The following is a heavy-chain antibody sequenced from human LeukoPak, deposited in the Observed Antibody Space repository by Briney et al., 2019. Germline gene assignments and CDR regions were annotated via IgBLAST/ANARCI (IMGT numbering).Heavy chain of an antibody. CDR3: AREAGSGSYNWFDP. J-gene: IGHJ5*02. Sequence: GASVKVSCKASGGTFSSYAISWVRQAPGQGLEWMGGIIPIFGTANYAQKFQGRVTITADESTSTAYMELSSLRSEDSAVYYCAREAGSGSYNWFDPWGQGTLVTVSS. D-gene: IGHD1-26*01. CDR2: IIPIFGTA. V-gene: IGHV1-69*13. CDR1: GGTFSSYA.